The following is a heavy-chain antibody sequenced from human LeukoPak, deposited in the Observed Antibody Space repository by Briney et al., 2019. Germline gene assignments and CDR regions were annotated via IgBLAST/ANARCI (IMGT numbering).Heavy chain of an antibody. V-gene: IGHV3-48*02. CDR1: GYPFSSYS. CDR2: ISVSGGVR. D-gene: IGHD1-26*01. CDR3: ARDFGGSYSAFDI. J-gene: IGHJ3*02. Sequence: GGSLRLSCVASGYPFSSYSMNWIRQAPGKGLEWVSYISVSGGVRSYADSVKGRFTISRDDARNSLYLQMNSLKDEDTAVYYCARDFGGSYSAFDIWGQGTMVTVSS.